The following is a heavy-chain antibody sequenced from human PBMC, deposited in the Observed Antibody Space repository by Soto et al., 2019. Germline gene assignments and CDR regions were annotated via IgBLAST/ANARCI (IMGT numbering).Heavy chain of an antibody. D-gene: IGHD4-4*01. V-gene: IGHV3-23*01. CDR3: AKSLDIHYKNWFDP. CDR1: GFTFSSAA. Sequence: QLLESGGSLVQPGGSLRLSCVAAGFTFSSAAMNWVRQAPGKGLEWVSIISDTSTRTHYADSVKGRFTISRDNSKNTLYLDMNSLRAEDTAVYYCAKSLDIHYKNWFDPWGQGTLVTVSS. CDR2: ISDTSTRT. J-gene: IGHJ5*02.